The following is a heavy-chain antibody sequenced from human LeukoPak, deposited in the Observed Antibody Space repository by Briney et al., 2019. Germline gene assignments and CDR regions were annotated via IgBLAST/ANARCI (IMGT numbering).Heavy chain of an antibody. J-gene: IGHJ4*02. CDR3: ARVYRRWDTAMVLVY. V-gene: IGHV1-2*02. CDR1: GYTFTGYY. Sequence: ASVKVSCKASGYTFTGYYMHWVRQAPGQGLEWMGWINPNSGGTNYAQKFQGRVTMTRDTSISTAYMELSRLRSDDTAVYYCARVYRRWDTAMVLVYWGQGTLVTVSS. CDR2: INPNSGGT. D-gene: IGHD5-18*01.